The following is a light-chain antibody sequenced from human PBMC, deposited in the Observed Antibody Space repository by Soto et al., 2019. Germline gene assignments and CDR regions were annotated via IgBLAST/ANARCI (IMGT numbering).Light chain of an antibody. V-gene: IGLV3-1*01. CDR1: KLGEKY. Sequence: SYELTQPPSVSVSPGQTASITCSGDKLGEKYASWYQQKPGQSPVLVIYQDTKRPSGIPERFSGSNSGNTATLTISGTQAMDEADYYCQAWDSSVVFGGGTKLTVL. J-gene: IGLJ2*01. CDR2: QDT. CDR3: QAWDSSVV.